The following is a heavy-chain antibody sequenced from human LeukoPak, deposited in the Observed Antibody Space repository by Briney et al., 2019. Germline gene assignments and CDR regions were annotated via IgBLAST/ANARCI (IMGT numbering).Heavy chain of an antibody. CDR1: GFTFSSYG. V-gene: IGHV3-30*18. J-gene: IGHJ4*02. CDR2: ISNDGSKK. CDR3: AKDRYSYAFEYSDS. Sequence: GGSLRLSCVVSGFTFSSYGMHWVRQGPGKGLDWVAVISNDGSKKYYADSVKGRFTNSRDNSKNTLSLQVSSLRTEDTAVYYCAKDRYSYAFEYSDSWGQGTLVTVSS. D-gene: IGHD5-18*01.